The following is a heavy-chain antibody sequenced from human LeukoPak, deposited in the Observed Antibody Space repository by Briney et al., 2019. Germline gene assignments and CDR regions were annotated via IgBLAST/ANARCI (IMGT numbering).Heavy chain of an antibody. J-gene: IGHJ4*02. Sequence: GRSLRLSCAASGFTFSSYAMHWVRQAPGKGLEWVAVISYDGSNKYYADSVKGRFTISRDNSKNTLYLQMNSLRAEDTAVYYCARGGLGRGPTTWGQGTLVTVSS. V-gene: IGHV3-30*14. CDR2: ISYDGSNK. D-gene: IGHD7-27*01. CDR1: GFTFSSYA. CDR3: ARGGLGRGPTT.